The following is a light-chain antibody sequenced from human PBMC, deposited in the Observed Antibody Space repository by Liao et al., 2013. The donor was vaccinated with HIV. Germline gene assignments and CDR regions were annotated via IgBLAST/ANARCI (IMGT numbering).Light chain of an antibody. Sequence: SYVLTQPPSVSVAPGATARITCGGDNIGSKSVHWYQQGPGQAPVLVISYDNGRPSGIPERFSGSNSGNTATLSISRVEAGDEADYYCQVWDSNRDLVLFGGGTKLAVL. J-gene: IGLJ2*01. CDR2: YDN. CDR1: NIGSKS. V-gene: IGLV3-21*01. CDR3: QVWDSNRDLVL.